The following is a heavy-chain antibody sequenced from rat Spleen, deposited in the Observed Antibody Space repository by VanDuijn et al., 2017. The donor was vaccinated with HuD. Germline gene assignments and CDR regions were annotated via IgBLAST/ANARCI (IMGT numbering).Heavy chain of an antibody. J-gene: IGHJ2*01. CDR2: IWGDGNS. D-gene: IGHD1-12*03. V-gene: IGHV2-13*01. Sequence: QVQLKESGPGLVQPSQTLSLTCTVSGFSLSNYGVIWVRQPPGKGLDWMGVIWGDGNSNFNSALKSRLSISRDTSKSQVYLKVNSLQTGDTATYYCARGNYYDGYYPFDYWGQGVMVRVSS. CDR3: ARGNYYDGYYPFDY. CDR1: GFSLSNYG.